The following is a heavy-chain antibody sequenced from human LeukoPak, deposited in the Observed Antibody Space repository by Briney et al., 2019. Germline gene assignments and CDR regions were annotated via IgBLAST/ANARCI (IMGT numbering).Heavy chain of an antibody. J-gene: IGHJ4*02. CDR1: GGSSSGYY. V-gene: IGHV4-34*01. D-gene: IGHD2-21*02. Sequence: NASETLSLTCAVYGGSSSGYYWSWIRQPPGKGLEWIGEINHSGSTNYNPSLKSRVTISVDTSKNQFSLKLSSVTAADTAVYYCARGRHIVVVTAIRYWGQGTLVTVSS. CDR3: ARGRHIVVVTAIRY. CDR2: INHSGST.